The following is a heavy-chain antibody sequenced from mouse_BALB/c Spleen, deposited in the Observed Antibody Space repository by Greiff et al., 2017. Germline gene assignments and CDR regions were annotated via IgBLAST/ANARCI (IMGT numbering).Heavy chain of an antibody. J-gene: IGHJ3*01. Sequence: QVQLQQPGAELVKPGTSVKLSCKASGYNFTSYWINWVKLRPGQGLEWIGDIYPGSGSTNYNEKFKSKATLTVDTSSSTAYMQLSSLASEDSALYYCARGYDWAWFAYWGQGTLVTVSA. CDR3: ARGYDWAWFAY. D-gene: IGHD2-14*01. V-gene: IGHV1-55*01. CDR2: IYPGSGST. CDR1: GYNFTSYW.